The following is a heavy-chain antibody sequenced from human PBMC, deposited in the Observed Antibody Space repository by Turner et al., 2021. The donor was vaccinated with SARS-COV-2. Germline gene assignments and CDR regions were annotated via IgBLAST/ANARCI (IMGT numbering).Heavy chain of an antibody. CDR3: ARSNYDFWSGYYTFYFDY. CDR2: IYYSGST. D-gene: IGHD3-3*01. Sequence: QLQLQESGPGLVKPSETLSLTCTVPGGSISSSRYYWGWIRQPPGKGLEWIGSIYYSGSTYYNPSLKSRVTISVDTSKNQFSLKLSSVTAADTAVYYCARSNYDFWSGYYTFYFDYWGQGTLVTVSS. CDR1: GGSISSSRYY. J-gene: IGHJ4*02. V-gene: IGHV4-39*01.